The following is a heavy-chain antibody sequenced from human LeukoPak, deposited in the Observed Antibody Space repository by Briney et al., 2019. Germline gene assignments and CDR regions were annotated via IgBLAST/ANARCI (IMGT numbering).Heavy chain of an antibody. V-gene: IGHV3-74*01. CDR2: IKSDGSGT. D-gene: IGHD3-3*01. CDR3: ARDLEYGMDV. Sequence: GGSLRLSCAAPGFTFRTYRMHWPRHAPGKGLLWVSRIKSDGSGTSYADSVKGRFTISRDNAKNTLYLQMNSLRAEDTAVYYCARDLEYGMDVWGQGTTVTVSS. J-gene: IGHJ6*02. CDR1: GFTFRTYR.